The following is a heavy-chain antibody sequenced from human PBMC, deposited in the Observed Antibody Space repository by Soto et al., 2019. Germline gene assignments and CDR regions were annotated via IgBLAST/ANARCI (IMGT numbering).Heavy chain of an antibody. CDR3: VRRHYSGSGPNDS. CDR1: GYDFSNFW. D-gene: IGHD3-10*01. Sequence: PGESLKISCKDYGYDFSNFWIGWVRQVSGEGLEWMGIIHPSDSDVQYSPSFQGQVTISVDKSVTTAYLQWSNLQASDSAMYYCVRRHYSGSGPNDSWGQGTLVTVSS. V-gene: IGHV5-51*01. J-gene: IGHJ4*02. CDR2: IHPSDSDV.